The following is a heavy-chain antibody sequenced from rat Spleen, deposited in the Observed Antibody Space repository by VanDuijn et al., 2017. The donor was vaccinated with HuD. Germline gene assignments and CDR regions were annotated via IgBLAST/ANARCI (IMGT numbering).Heavy chain of an antibody. CDR3: ARRAYYDGYFFDY. J-gene: IGHJ2*01. CDR1: GFTFSNYG. D-gene: IGHD1-12*03. CDR2: ISYDGSST. Sequence: EVELVESGGGLVQPGRSLKLSCAASGFTFSNYGMAWVRQAPTKGLEWVATISYDGSSTYYRDSVKGRFTISRDNAKSTLYLQMDSLRSEDTATYYCARRAYYDGYFFDYWGQGVMVTVSS. V-gene: IGHV5-29*01.